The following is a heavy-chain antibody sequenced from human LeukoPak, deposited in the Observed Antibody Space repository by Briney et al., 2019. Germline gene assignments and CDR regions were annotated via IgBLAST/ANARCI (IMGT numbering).Heavy chain of an antibody. CDR3: AKGYSSGWYDADFDS. Sequence: GGSLRLSCAASGFTFSSYVMSWVRQAPGKGLEWVSAISGSGGSIYYADSVKGRSTISRDNSKDTLYLQMNSLRAEDTAVYYCAKGYSSGWYDADFDSWGRGTLVTVSS. CDR2: ISGSGGSI. J-gene: IGHJ4*02. D-gene: IGHD6-19*01. V-gene: IGHV3-23*01. CDR1: GFTFSSYV.